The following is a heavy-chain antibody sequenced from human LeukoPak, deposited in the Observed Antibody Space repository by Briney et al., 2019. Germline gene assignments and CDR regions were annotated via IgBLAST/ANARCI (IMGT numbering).Heavy chain of an antibody. CDR3: ARRFAPRRNDAFDI. V-gene: IGHV4-39*01. J-gene: IGHJ3*02. Sequence: PSETLSLTCTVSGGSINSSSYYWVWIPQPPGKGREWIVTIDYSGSTYYNPSLNRRVTICVDTTKNQFSLKLSSVTASDTAVYYCARRFAPRRNDAFDIWGQGTMVTVSS. CDR1: GGSINSSSYY. D-gene: IGHD3-10*01. CDR2: IDYSGST.